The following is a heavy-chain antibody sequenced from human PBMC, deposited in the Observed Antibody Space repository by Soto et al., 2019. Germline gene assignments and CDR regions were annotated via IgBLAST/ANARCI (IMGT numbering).Heavy chain of an antibody. J-gene: IGHJ3*02. CDR1: GYTFTGYG. CDR2: ISADNGNT. V-gene: IGHV1-18*01. D-gene: IGHD6-13*01. CDR3: ARDGRAAAGTLGAFDI. Sequence: QVRLVQSGAEVKKPGASVKVSCKASGYTFTGYGLSWVRQAPGQGLEWMGWISADNGNTNYAQKVQGGVTMTTDTSTSTAYMELRSLRSDDTAMYYCARDGRAAAGTLGAFDIWGQGTMVTVSS.